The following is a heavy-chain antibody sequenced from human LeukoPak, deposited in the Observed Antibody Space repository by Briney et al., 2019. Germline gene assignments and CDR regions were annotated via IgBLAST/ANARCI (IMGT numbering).Heavy chain of an antibody. J-gene: IGHJ6*02. V-gene: IGHV7-4-1*02. CDR2: INTNTGNP. CDR1: GYTFTSYA. Sequence: ASVTVSCTASGYTFTSYAMNWVRQAPGQGLEWMGWINTNTGNPTYAQGFTGRFVFSLDTSVSTAYLQISSLKAEDTAVYYCARDLVLHPFYYYYYGMDVWGQGTTVTVSS. CDR3: ARDLVLHPFYYYYYGMDV.